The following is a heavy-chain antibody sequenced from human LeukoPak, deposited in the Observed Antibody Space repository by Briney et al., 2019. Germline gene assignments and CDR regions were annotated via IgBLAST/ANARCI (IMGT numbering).Heavy chain of an antibody. D-gene: IGHD3-22*01. Sequence: PSENLSLTATVSGGSISSNCWGWIGQPPGKGLEWIGYIYFSGSTNYHPSLSRRTTTSEDTSNNPFTLMRSPVTAADTVVYCGASESWDSSGYYFDYWGQGTLVTASS. CDR1: GGSISSNC. CDR3: ASESWDSSGYYFDY. CDR2: IYFSGST. J-gene: IGHJ4*02. V-gene: IGHV4-59*01.